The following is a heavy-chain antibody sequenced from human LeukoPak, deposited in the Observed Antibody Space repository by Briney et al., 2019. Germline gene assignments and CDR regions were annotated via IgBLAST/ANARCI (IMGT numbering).Heavy chain of an antibody. D-gene: IGHD4-17*01. Sequence: GGSVGLSCAASGLTFTNHAMSWVRQAPGKGLEWVSAISGSGINTYYADYVRGRFSISRDNSKNTLYLQMNTLRAEDTAVYFCAKNFYGDYNVFFDNWGQRTMVTHSS. CDR2: ISGSGINT. CDR3: AKNFYGDYNVFFDN. CDR1: GLTFTNHA. V-gene: IGHV3-23*01. J-gene: IGHJ4*02.